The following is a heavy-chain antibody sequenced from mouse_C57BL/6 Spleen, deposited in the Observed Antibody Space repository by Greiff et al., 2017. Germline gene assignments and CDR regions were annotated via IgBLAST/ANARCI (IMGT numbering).Heavy chain of an antibody. Sequence: EVKLEESGGGLVKPGGSLKLSCAASGFTFSSSAMSWVRQTPDKRLEWVATISDGGSYTYYPDNVKGRFTISRDNATNNLYLQMSHLKSEDTAMYYCAREGGWLLLDYWGQGTTLTVSS. J-gene: IGHJ2*01. CDR3: AREGGWLLLDY. CDR2: ISDGGSYT. D-gene: IGHD2-3*01. V-gene: IGHV5-4*03. CDR1: GFTFSSSA.